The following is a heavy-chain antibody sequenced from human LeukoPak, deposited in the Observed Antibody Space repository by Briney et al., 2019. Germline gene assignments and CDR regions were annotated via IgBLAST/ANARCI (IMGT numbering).Heavy chain of an antibody. V-gene: IGHV4-34*01. CDR1: GGSFSGYY. Sequence: PSETLSLTCAVYGGSFSGYYWSWIRQPPGKGLEWIGYIYYSGSTNYNPSLKSRVTISVDTSKNQFSLRLSSVTAADTAVYYCARRGFDPWGQGTLVTVSS. CDR2: IYYSGST. J-gene: IGHJ5*02. CDR3: ARRGFDP.